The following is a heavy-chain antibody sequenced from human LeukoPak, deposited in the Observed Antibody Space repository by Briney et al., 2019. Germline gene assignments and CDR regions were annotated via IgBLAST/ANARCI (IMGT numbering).Heavy chain of an antibody. V-gene: IGHV3-74*01. J-gene: IGHJ4*02. CDR1: GFTFTTYW. D-gene: IGHD3-16*01. CDR2: INGDGSNS. Sequence: GGSLRLSCVASGFTFTTYWMHWVRQAPGKGLVWVSRINGDGSNSNYADSVKGRFTISRDNARNTLYLQMNGLRAEDTALYYCARASPTSHFDFWGQGTLVTVSS. CDR3: ARASPTSHFDF.